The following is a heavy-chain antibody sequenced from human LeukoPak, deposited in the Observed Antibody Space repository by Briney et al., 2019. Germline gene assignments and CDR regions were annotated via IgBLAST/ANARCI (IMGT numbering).Heavy chain of an antibody. Sequence: PSETLSLTCTVSGGSISSYYWSWIRQPPGKGLEWIGYIYYSGSTNYNPSLKSRVTISVDTSKNQFSLKLSSVTAADTAVYYCARDRGSHPLRYFGWLPTGADYYYGMDVWGQGTTVTVSS. D-gene: IGHD3-9*01. J-gene: IGHJ6*02. CDR2: IYYSGST. CDR3: ARDRGSHPLRYFGWLPTGADYYYGMDV. V-gene: IGHV4-59*01. CDR1: GGSISSYY.